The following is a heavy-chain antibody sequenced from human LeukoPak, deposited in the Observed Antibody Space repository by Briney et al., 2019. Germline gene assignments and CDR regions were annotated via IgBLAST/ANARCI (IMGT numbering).Heavy chain of an antibody. CDR1: GFTFSSYA. CDR2: ISASGGST. J-gene: IGHJ4*02. V-gene: IGHV3-23*01. Sequence: GGSLRLSCAASGFTFSSYAMSWARQAPGKGLEWVSAISASGGSTYYADSVKGRFIISRDNSKTTLYLQMNSLRAEDTAVYYCAKDQTLFDYWGQGTLVTVSS. CDR3: AKDQTLFDY.